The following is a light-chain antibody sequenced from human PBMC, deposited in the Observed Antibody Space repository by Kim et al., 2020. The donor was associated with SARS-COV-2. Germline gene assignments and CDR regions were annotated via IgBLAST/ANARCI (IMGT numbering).Light chain of an antibody. CDR2: SNN. CDR3: AAWDDSMNSDV. Sequence: QSVLTQPPSVSGTPGQRVTISCSGSSSNIGSNTVHWYQQLPGTAPKLLIYSNNQRPSGVLDRFSGSKSGTSASLAISWLQSEDEDDYYCAAWDDSMNSDVFGGGTQLTVL. J-gene: IGLJ2*01. CDR1: SSNIGSNT. V-gene: IGLV1-44*01.